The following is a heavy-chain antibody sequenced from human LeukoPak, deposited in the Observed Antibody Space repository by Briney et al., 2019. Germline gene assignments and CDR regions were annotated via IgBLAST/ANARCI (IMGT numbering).Heavy chain of an antibody. CDR2: ISYDGSNK. J-gene: IGHJ3*02. CDR3: ATFSDASDI. Sequence: TGGSLRLSCAASGFTFSSYGMHWVRQAPGKGLEWVAVISYDGSNKYYADSVKGRFTISRDNSKNTLYLQMNSLRAEDTAVYYCATFSDASDIWGQGTMVTVSS. V-gene: IGHV3-30*03. CDR1: GFTFSSYG.